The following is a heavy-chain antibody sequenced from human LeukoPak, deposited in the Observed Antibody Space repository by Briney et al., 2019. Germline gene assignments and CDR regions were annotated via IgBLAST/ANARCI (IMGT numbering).Heavy chain of an antibody. J-gene: IGHJ4*02. V-gene: IGHV1-18*01. CDR1: GYTFTSYG. CDR2: ISAYNGNT. CDR3: AREWAYYYGSGSYYYFDY. D-gene: IGHD3-10*01. Sequence: ASVKVSCKASGYTFTSYGISWVRQAPGQGLEWMGWISAYNGNTNYAQKLQGRVTMTTDTSTSTAYMELRSLRSDDTAVYYCAREWAYYYGSGSYYYFDYWGQGTLVTVSS.